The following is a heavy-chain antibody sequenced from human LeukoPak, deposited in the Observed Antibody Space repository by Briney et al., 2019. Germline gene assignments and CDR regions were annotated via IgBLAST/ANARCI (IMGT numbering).Heavy chain of an antibody. CDR1: GYTFTSYA. D-gene: IGHD5-18*01. CDR2: INPNSGGT. V-gene: IGHV1-2*02. CDR3: ARERGGYSYGLGAFDI. J-gene: IGHJ3*02. Sequence: ASVTVSCKASGYTFTSYAMNWVRQAPGQGLEWMGWINPNSGGTNYAQKFQGRVTMTRDTSISTAYMELSRLRSDDTAVYYCARERGGYSYGLGAFDIWGQGTMVTVSS.